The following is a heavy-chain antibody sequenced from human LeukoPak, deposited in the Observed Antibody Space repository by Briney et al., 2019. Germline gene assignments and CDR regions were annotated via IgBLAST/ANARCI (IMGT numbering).Heavy chain of an antibody. CDR1: GFTFSSYG. J-gene: IGHJ4*02. CDR2: ISYDGSNK. CDR3: TKELPSARAQWELLRWEFDY. D-gene: IGHD1-26*01. V-gene: IGHV3-30*18. Sequence: PGGSLRLSCAATGFTFSSYGMHWARQAPGKGLEWVAVISYDGSNKYYADSVKGRFTISRDNSKNTLYLQMNSLRAEDTAVYYWTKELPSARAQWELLRWEFDYWGQGTLVTVSS.